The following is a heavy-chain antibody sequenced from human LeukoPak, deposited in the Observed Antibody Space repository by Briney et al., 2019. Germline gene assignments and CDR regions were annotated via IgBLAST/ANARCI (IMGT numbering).Heavy chain of an antibody. Sequence: SETLSLTCTVSGGSISSYYWSWIRQPPGKGLEWIGYIYYSGSTNYNPSLKSRVTISVDTSKNQFSLKPSSVTAADTAVYYCARSTYYYDSSGYHDAFDIWGQGTMVTVSS. CDR3: ARSTYYYDSSGYHDAFDI. V-gene: IGHV4-59*08. J-gene: IGHJ3*02. CDR2: IYYSGST. CDR1: GGSISSYY. D-gene: IGHD3-22*01.